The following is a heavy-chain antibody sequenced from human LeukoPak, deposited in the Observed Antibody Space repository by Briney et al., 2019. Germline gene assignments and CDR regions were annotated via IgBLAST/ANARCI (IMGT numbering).Heavy chain of an antibody. CDR1: GGPFSGYY. V-gene: IGHV4-59*01. Sequence: SETLSLTCAVYGGPFSGYYWSWIRQPPGKALEWIGYIYYTGKTYYNPSLEGRVTILVDTSRNHLSVKLSSVTAADTAVYYCARSQNYYGSGDYWSQGTLVTVSS. J-gene: IGHJ4*02. CDR3: ARSQNYYGSGDY. CDR2: IYYTGKT. D-gene: IGHD3-10*01.